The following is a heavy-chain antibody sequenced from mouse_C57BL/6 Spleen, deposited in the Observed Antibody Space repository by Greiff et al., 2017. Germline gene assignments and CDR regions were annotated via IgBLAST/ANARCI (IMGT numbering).Heavy chain of an antibody. D-gene: IGHD6-1*01. CDR1: GYTFNSYW. CDR2: IHPSDSDT. CDR3: EILPSCYAMDY. J-gene: IGHJ4*01. Sequence: VKLKQPGAELVKPGASVKVSCKASGYTFNSYWMHWVKQRPGQGLEWIGRIHPSDSDTNYNQKFKGKATLTVDKSSSTAYMQLSSLTSEDSAVYFCEILPSCYAMDYWGQGTSVTVSS. V-gene: IGHV1-74*01.